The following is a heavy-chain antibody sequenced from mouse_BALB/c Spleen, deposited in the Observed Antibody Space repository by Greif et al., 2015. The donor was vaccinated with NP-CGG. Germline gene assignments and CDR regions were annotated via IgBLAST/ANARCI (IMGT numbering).Heavy chain of an antibody. J-gene: IGHJ2*01. CDR1: GFNIKDTY. CDR2: IDPANGNT. CDR3: AREEFGNLFDY. Sequence: VQLQQPGAELVKPGASVKLSCTASGFNIKDTYMHWVKQRPEQGLEWIGRIDPANGNTKYDPKFQGKATITADTSSNTAYLQLSSLTSEDTAVYYCAREEFGNLFDYWGQGTTLTVSS. D-gene: IGHD2-10*02. V-gene: IGHV14-3*02.